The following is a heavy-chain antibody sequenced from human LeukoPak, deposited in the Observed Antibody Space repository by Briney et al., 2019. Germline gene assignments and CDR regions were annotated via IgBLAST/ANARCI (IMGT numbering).Heavy chain of an antibody. CDR1: GYTFTGYY. J-gene: IGHJ4*02. CDR3: ARQLYDSSGYYLGFDY. Sequence: ASVKVSCKASGYTFTGYYMHWVRQAPGQGLEWMGWINPNSGGTNYAQKLQGRVTMTRDTSISTAYMELSRLRSDDTAVYYCARQLYDSSGYYLGFDYWGQGTLVTVSS. D-gene: IGHD3-22*01. CDR2: INPNSGGT. V-gene: IGHV1-2*02.